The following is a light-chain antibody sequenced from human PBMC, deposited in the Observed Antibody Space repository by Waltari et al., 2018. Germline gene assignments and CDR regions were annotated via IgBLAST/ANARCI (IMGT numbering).Light chain of an antibody. J-gene: IGLJ3*02. V-gene: IGLV2-14*03. CDR3: NSYTDTTWV. Sequence: QSVLTQPASVSGSPGQTITISCPGPSSDGGDYYYVSWYQQHPGTAPKVLIYDVSKRPSGVSNRFSGSKSGNTAFLTISGLQPEDEADYYCNSYTDTTWVFGGGTKLTVL. CDR2: DVS. CDR1: SSDGGDYYY.